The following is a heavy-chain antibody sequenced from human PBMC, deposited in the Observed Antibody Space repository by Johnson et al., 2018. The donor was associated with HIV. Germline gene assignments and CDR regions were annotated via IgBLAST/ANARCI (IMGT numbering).Heavy chain of an antibody. V-gene: IGHV3-7*01. Sequence: VQLVESGGYLVQPGGSLRLSCAASGFTFSRHWMSWVRQAPGKGLEWVANIKQDGSEKYYVDSVKGRFTISRDNAKNSLYLQMNSLRAEDTAVYYCARGWSGAFDIWGQGTLVTVSS. CDR2: IKQDGSEK. D-gene: IGHD2-15*01. CDR1: GFTFSRHW. CDR3: ARGWSGAFDI. J-gene: IGHJ3*02.